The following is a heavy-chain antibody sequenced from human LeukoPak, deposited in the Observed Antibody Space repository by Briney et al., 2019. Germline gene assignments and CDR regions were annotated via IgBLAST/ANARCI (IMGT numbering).Heavy chain of an antibody. D-gene: IGHD4/OR15-4a*01. CDR2: ISAYNGNT. CDR3: ATGANSGRFDY. Sequence: EASVKVSCKASGYTFTIYGIGWVRQAPGQGLEWMGWISAYNGNTNYAQKLQGRVTMTTDTSTSTAYMELRSLRSDDTAVYYCATGANSGRFDYWGQGTLVTVSS. V-gene: IGHV1-18*01. J-gene: IGHJ4*02. CDR1: GYTFTIYG.